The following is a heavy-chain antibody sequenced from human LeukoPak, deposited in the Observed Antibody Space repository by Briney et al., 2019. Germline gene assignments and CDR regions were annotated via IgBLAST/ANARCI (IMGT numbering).Heavy chain of an antibody. CDR2: IHQSGST. J-gene: IGHJ3*02. CDR3: GISRGLRWAGRTLEI. CDR1: GGSFSGYF. D-gene: IGHD4-23*01. V-gene: IGHV4-34*01. Sequence: SETLSLTCAVSGGSFSGYFWNWIRQPPGKGLEWIGEIHQSGSTTYNPSLKSRVTISVDTCKNQFSLKLSSVTAADTAVYYCGISRGLRWAGRTLEIWRQGTVVTVSS.